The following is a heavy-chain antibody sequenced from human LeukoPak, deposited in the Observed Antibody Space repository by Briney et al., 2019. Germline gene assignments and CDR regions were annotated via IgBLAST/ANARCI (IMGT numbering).Heavy chain of an antibody. J-gene: IGHJ4*02. V-gene: IGHV4-59*01. D-gene: IGHD3-22*01. CDR3: ARHPAKSSGGDY. CDR1: GGSIRTYY. Sequence: SETLSLTCTVSGGSIRTYYWSWIRQPPGKGLEWIGYIYYSGSTNYNPSLKSRVTISVDTSKNQFSLKLSSVTAADTAVYYCARHPAKSSGGDYWRQGTLVTVSS. CDR2: IYYSGST.